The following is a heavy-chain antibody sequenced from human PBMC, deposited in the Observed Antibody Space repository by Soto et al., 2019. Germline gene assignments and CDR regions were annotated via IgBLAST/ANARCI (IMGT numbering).Heavy chain of an antibody. Sequence: ASVKVSCKASGYILSSYNMHWVRQAPGQGLEWMGIINPSGGRTSYAQKFQDRVTMTRDTSTSTVYMELSSLRSEDTAIYYCARTYCAADCPRRDFDYWGQGTLVTVSS. CDR1: GYILSSYN. CDR3: ARTYCAADCPRRDFDY. D-gene: IGHD2-21*02. J-gene: IGHJ4*02. CDR2: INPSGGRT. V-gene: IGHV1-46*01.